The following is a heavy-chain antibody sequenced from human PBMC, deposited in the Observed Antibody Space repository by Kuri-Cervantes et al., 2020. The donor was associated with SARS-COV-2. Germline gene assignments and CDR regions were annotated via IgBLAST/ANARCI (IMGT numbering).Heavy chain of an antibody. V-gene: IGHV4-30-4*08. Sequence: SETLSLTCIVSGGSISSGYYYWSWIRQPPGKGLEWIGYIYYSGSTYYNPSLKSRVTISVDTSKNQFSPKLSSVTAADTAVYYCARESSITIFGVVINTHAFDIWGQGTMVT. CDR2: IYYSGST. CDR3: ARESSITIFGVVINTHAFDI. D-gene: IGHD3-3*01. J-gene: IGHJ3*02. CDR1: GGSISSGYYY.